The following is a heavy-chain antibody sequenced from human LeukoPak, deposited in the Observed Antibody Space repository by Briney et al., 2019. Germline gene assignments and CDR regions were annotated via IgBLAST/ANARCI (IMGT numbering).Heavy chain of an antibody. V-gene: IGHV4-38-2*02. Sequence: SETLSLTCTVSGYSISSGYYWGWIRQPPGKGLEWIGSIYHSGSTYYNPSLKSRVTISVDTSKNQFSLKLSSVTAADTAVYYCAREPEYSSSWYTGLVRPLTAGTQVWFDPWGQGTLVTVSS. CDR1: GYSISSGYY. D-gene: IGHD6-13*01. J-gene: IGHJ5*02. CDR3: AREPEYSSSWYTGLVRPLTAGTQVWFDP. CDR2: IYHSGST.